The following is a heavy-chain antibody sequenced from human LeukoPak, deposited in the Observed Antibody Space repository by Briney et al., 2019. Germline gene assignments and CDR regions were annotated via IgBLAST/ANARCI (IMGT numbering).Heavy chain of an antibody. D-gene: IGHD1-7*01. CDR1: GFTFSSYA. Sequence: GGSLRLSCAASGFTFSSYAMSWVRQAPGKGLEWVSAISGSGGSTYYADSVKGRFTISRDNSKNTLYLQMNSLRDDDTGLYYCARNLLGYWYFDLWGRGTLVTVSS. CDR3: ARNLLGYWYFDL. V-gene: IGHV3-23*01. J-gene: IGHJ2*01. CDR2: ISGSGGST.